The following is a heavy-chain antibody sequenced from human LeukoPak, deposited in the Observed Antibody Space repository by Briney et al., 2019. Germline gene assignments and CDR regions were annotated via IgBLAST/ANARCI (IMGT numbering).Heavy chain of an antibody. CDR1: GYTFTSYY. CDR3: ARKSGPALIPTNWFDP. D-gene: IGHD3-16*01. J-gene: IGHJ5*02. CDR2: IIPIFGTA. Sequence: GASVKVSCEASGYTFTSYYMHWVRQAPGQGLEWMGGIIPIFGTANYAQKFQGRVTITADESTSTAYMELSSLRSEDMAVYYCARKSGPALIPTNWFDPWGQGTLVTVSS. V-gene: IGHV1-69*13.